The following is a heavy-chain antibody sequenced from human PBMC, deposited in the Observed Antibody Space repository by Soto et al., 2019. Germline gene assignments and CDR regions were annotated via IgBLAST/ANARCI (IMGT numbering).Heavy chain of an antibody. D-gene: IGHD6-13*01. J-gene: IGHJ2*01. CDR3: TSRIEAAAGGGGYFDL. CDR2: IRSKANSYAT. CDR1: GFIFSDSP. V-gene: IGHV3-73*02. Sequence: EVQLVESGGGLVQPGGSLKVACAASGFIFSDSPIHWVRQASGKGLEWVGRIRSKANSYATAYTASVKGRFTVSRDDSENTAYLHMNSLKMEDTALYYCTSRIEAAAGGGGYFDLWGRGTLVTVSS.